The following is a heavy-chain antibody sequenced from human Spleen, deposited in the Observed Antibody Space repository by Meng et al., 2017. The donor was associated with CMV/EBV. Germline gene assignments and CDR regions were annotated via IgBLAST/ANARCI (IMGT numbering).Heavy chain of an antibody. CDR3: TSRTYYYDSYASYHWFDP. J-gene: IGHJ5*02. Sequence: GESLKISCAASGFTFSSYAMHWVRQAPGKGLEWVANIRFDGTNKYHADSVKGRFTISRDNSKNTLYLQMNSLRAEDTAVYYCTSRTYYYDSYASYHWFDPWGQGTLVTVSS. CDR2: IRFDGTNK. D-gene: IGHD3-22*01. CDR1: GFTFSSYA. V-gene: IGHV3-30*02.